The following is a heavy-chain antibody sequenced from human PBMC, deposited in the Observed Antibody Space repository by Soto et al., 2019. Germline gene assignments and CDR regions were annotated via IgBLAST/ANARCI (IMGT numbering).Heavy chain of an antibody. D-gene: IGHD2-15*01. CDR2: IWYDGVRQ. CDR3: VRESTPHCFDS. J-gene: IGHJ4*02. CDR1: AFTDNIYD. Sequence: PGGSLRLSGLGCAFTDNIYDVHWVRPAPGKGLEWVAHIWYDGVRQTYEGSVRGRFIISRDSSTNTIYLKMNSLRAEDTANYFCVRESTPHCFDSWRQGTPVTVSS. V-gene: IGHV3-33*01.